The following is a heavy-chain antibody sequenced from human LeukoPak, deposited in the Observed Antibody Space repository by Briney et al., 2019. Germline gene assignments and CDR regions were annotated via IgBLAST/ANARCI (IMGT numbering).Heavy chain of an antibody. J-gene: IGHJ4*02. D-gene: IGHD1-20*01. Sequence: QSGGSLRLSCAASGFTISSYWMSWVRQAPGKGLEWVANIKQDGSEKYYVDSVKGRFTISRDNAKNSLYLQMNSLRAEDTAVYYCARDPLGGNWNPGCWGQGTLVTVSS. V-gene: IGHV3-7*01. CDR2: IKQDGSEK. CDR1: GFTISSYW. CDR3: ARDPLGGNWNPGC.